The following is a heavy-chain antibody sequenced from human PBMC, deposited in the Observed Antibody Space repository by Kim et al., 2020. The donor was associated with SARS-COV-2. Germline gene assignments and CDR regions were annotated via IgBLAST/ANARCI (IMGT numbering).Heavy chain of an antibody. V-gene: IGHV4-59*09. D-gene: IGHD6-13*01. J-gene: IGHJ4*02. CDR3: ARGVPGSSSWYLL. Sequence: YNPSLKSRVTISVDTSKNQFSLKLSSVTAADTAVYYCARGVPGSSSWYLLWGQGTLVTVSS.